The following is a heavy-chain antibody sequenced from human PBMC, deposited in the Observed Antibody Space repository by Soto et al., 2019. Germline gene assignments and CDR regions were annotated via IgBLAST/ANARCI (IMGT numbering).Heavy chain of an antibody. CDR2: ISPGSRYP. CDR3: ARRLTPSVTAMGY. CDR1: GFTFGDSY. J-gene: IGHJ4*02. Sequence: QVQLVESGGGLVPPGGSLRLSCAGSGFTFGDSYMSWIRQAPGKGLEWLSYISPGSRYPAYADSVKGRFTISRDNARRSLFLQMTSLTAEDTAMYYCARRLTPSVTAMGYWGQGTLVTVSS. D-gene: IGHD2-21*02. V-gene: IGHV3-11*06.